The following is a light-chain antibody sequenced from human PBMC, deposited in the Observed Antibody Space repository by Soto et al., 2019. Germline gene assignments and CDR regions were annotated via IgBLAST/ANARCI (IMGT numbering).Light chain of an antibody. CDR2: EVS. V-gene: IGLV2-23*02. CDR3: CSYTRSRTLV. J-gene: IGLJ2*01. Sequence: QSALTQPASMSGSPGQSITISCTATSSEVGSYNLVSWFQHHPGKAPRLMIYEVSKRPSGVSDRFSGSKSGNTASLTISGLQAEDEAHYYCCSYTRSRTLVFGGGTKLTVL. CDR1: SSEVGSYNL.